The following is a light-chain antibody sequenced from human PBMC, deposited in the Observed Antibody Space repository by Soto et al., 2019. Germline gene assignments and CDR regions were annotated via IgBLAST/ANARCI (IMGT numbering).Light chain of an antibody. Sequence: QSALTQPPSASGSPGQSVTISCIGTASDIGRYNYVSWYQHHPGKAPKLIIYEVTKRPSGVPDRFSGPKSGNTASLTVSGLQADDEADYYCNSYVGGNNYVFGTGTKLTVL. V-gene: IGLV2-8*01. J-gene: IGLJ1*01. CDR2: EVT. CDR3: NSYVGGNNYV. CDR1: ASDIGRYNY.